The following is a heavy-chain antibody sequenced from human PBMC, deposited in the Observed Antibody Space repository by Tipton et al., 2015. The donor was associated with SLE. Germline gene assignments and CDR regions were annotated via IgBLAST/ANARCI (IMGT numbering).Heavy chain of an antibody. Sequence: TLSLTCAIYGGSFSGYYWSWIRQPPGKGLEWIGEINHSGSTNYNPSLKSRVTISVGTSKNQFSLKVSSVTAADTAVYYCARGVGNSPDYYYYYMDVWGKGTTVTVSS. CDR2: INHSGST. D-gene: IGHD1-7*01. CDR3: ARGVGNSPDYYYYYMDV. CDR1: GGSFSGYY. J-gene: IGHJ6*03. V-gene: IGHV4-34*01.